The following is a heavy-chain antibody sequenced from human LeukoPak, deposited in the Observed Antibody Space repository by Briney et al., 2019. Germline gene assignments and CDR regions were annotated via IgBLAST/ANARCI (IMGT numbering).Heavy chain of an antibody. J-gene: IGHJ4*02. CDR2: INHSGST. V-gene: IGHV4-34*01. D-gene: IGHD3-10*01. CDR1: GGSFSGYY. CDR3: ARVTHSRLLWFRDRIHDFDY. Sequence: ETLSLTCAVYGGSFSGYYWSWIRQPPGKGLEWIGEINHSGSTNYTPSLKSRVTISVDTSKNQFSLKLRSVPAEDTAVYYCARVTHSRLLWFRDRIHDFDYWGQGTLVTVSS.